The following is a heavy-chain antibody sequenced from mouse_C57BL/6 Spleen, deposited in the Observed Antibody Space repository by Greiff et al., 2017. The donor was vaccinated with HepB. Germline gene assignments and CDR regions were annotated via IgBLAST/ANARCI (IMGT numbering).Heavy chain of an antibody. J-gene: IGHJ4*01. D-gene: IGHD2-3*01. CDR1: GFSLTSYG. CDR3: ARNIYDGYYDAMDY. V-gene: IGHV2-2*01. CDR2: IWSGGST. Sequence: VKLVESGPGLVQPSQSLSITCTVSGFSLTSYGVHWVRQSPGKGLEWLGVIWSGGSTDYNAAFISRLSISKDNSKSQVFFEMNSLQADDTAIYYCARNIYDGYYDAMDYWGQGTSVTVSS.